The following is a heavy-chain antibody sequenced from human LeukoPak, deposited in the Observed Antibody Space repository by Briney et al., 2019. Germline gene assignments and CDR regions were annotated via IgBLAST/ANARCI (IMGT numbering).Heavy chain of an antibody. D-gene: IGHD3-22*01. J-gene: IGHJ4*02. CDR3: ARGAHYHDSSEGYDY. V-gene: IGHV1-2*02. Sequence: ASVKVSCKASGYTFTNSGITWVRQAPGQGLEWMGWINPNSGATNYAQKFQGRVTMTRDTTISTAYMELSRLRSDDTAIYYCARGAHYHDSSEGYDYWGQGTLVTVSS. CDR1: GYTFTNSG. CDR2: INPNSGAT.